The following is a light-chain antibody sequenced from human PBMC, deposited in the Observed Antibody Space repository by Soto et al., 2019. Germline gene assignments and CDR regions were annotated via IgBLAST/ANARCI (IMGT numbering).Light chain of an antibody. Sequence: QSVLTQPPSVSGAPGQRGTISCTGSSSNIGAGYDVHWYLQLPGTAPKLIIYGNTNRPSGVPDRFSGSKSGSSASLAITGLQAEDEADYYCQSHDSSLHASVFGTGTKVTVL. J-gene: IGLJ1*01. CDR1: SSNIGAGYD. CDR3: QSHDSSLHASV. CDR2: GNT. V-gene: IGLV1-40*01.